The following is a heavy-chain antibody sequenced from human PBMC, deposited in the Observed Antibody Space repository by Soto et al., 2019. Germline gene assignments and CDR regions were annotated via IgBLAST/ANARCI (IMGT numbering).Heavy chain of an antibody. Sequence: GGSLRLSCAASGFTFSSYAMHWVRQAPGKGLEWVAVISYDGSNKYYADSVKGRFTISRDNSKNTLYLQMSSLRAEDTAVYYCARDRGRYNWNYGTYYYGMDVWGQGTTVTVSS. CDR1: GFTFSSYA. D-gene: IGHD1-7*01. CDR2: ISYDGSNK. V-gene: IGHV3-30-3*01. CDR3: ARDRGRYNWNYGTYYYGMDV. J-gene: IGHJ6*02.